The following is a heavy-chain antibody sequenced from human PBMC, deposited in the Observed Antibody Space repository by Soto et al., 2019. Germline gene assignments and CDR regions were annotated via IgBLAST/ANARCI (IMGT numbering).Heavy chain of an antibody. D-gene: IGHD6-13*01. V-gene: IGHV3-48*02. J-gene: IGHJ6*02. CDR1: GFTFSSYS. CDR3: VCIAAAGTGYYYYYYGMDV. CDR2: ISSSSSTI. Sequence: SLRVSCAASGFTFSSYSMNWVRQAPGKGLEWVSYISSSSSTIYYADSVKGRFTISRDNAKNSLYLQMDSLRDEDTAVYYCVCIAAAGTGYYYYYYGMDVWGQGTTVTVSS.